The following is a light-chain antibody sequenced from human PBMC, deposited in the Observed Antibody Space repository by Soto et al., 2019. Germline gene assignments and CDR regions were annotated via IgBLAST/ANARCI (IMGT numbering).Light chain of an antibody. CDR1: SSDVGGYNY. CDR3: SSFASSIPLV. J-gene: IGLJ2*01. Sequence: QSALTQPASVSGSPGQSITISCTGTSSDVGGYNYVSWYQQHPGKAPKLLICDVTNRPSGVSNRFSGSKSGNTASLTISGLQTEDEDDYYCSSFASSIPLVFSGETKLTVL. V-gene: IGLV2-14*03. CDR2: DVT.